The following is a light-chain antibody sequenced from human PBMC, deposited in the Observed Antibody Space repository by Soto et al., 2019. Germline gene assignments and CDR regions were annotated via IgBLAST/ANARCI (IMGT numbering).Light chain of an antibody. CDR3: CSYVGSYSYV. CDR2: DVS. V-gene: IGLV2-11*01. CDR1: SSDVGDYNS. J-gene: IGLJ1*01. Sequence: QSALTQPRSVSGSPGQSVTVSCIGTSSDVGDYNSVSWYQQHPVRAPKLMIYDVSKRPSGVPYRFSGSKSGNTDSLTISGLQAEDEAAYYCCSYVGSYSYVFGIGTKVTVL.